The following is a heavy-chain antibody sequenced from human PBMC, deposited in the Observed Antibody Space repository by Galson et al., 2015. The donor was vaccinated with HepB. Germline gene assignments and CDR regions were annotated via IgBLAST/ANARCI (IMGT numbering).Heavy chain of an antibody. CDR2: ISGSGGST. J-gene: IGHJ3*02. D-gene: IGHD5-18*01. Sequence: SLRLSCAASGFTFSSYAMSWVRQAPGKGLEWVSAISGSGGSTYYADSVKGRFTISRDNSKNTLYLQMNSLRAEDTAVYYCAKDDDGQLWLRAAFDIWGQGTMVTVSS. V-gene: IGHV3-23*01. CDR1: GFTFSSYA. CDR3: AKDDDGQLWLRAAFDI.